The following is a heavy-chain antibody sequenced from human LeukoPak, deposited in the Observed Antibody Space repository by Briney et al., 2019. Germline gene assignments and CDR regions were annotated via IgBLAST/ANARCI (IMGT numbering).Heavy chain of an antibody. V-gene: IGHV1-2*02. Sequence: GASVKVSCKPSGYTFNAYYMHWVRQTPGQGLEWVGWIDPKTGNTRYAQKFQGRVTITRDTPIGTVYMELSSLKSDDTAVYYCASEDFCASGHCYLQRVASWGPGTLVTVSS. D-gene: IGHD3-3*01. J-gene: IGHJ4*02. CDR1: GYTFNAYY. CDR3: ASEDFCASGHCYLQRVAS. CDR2: IDPKTGNT.